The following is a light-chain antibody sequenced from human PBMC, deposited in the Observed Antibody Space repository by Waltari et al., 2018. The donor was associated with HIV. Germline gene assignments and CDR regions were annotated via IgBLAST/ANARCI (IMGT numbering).Light chain of an antibody. V-gene: IGLV7-46*01. CDR2: DTS. Sequence: QAVVTQEPSLTVSPGGTVTLTCGSSTGAVTSGHYSYWCQQKPGQAPRTLIYDTSNKHSWTPARFSGSLLGGKAALTLSGAQPEDEAEYYCLLSYSGAIPVFGTGTKVTVL. CDR1: TGAVTSGHY. J-gene: IGLJ1*01. CDR3: LLSYSGAIPV.